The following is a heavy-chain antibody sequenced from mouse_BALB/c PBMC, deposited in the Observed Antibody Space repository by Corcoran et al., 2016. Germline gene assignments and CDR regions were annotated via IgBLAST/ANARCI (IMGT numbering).Heavy chain of an antibody. CDR1: GYSFTGYY. CDR2: ISCYNGAT. V-gene: IGHV1S34*01. D-gene: IGHD1-1*01. J-gene: IGHJ4*01. CDR3: ARTTTNAMDY. Sequence: LVKTVASVKISCKASGYSFTGYYMPWVKQSHGKSLEWIGYISCYNGATSYNQKFKGKATFTVDTSSSTAYMQFNSLTSEDSAVYYCARTTTNAMDYWGQGTSVTVSS.